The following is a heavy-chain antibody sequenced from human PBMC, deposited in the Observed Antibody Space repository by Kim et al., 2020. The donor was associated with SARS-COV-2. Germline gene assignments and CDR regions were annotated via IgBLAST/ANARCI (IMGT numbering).Heavy chain of an antibody. Sequence: GGSLRLSCTASGFTFGDYAMSWVRQPPGKGLEWVGFIRSKAYGGTTEYAASVKGRFTISRDDSKSIAYLQMNSLKTEDTAVYYCTRDDFWSGYYRVWGQGTTVTVSS. D-gene: IGHD3-3*01. V-gene: IGHV3-49*04. CDR2: IRSKAYGGTT. J-gene: IGHJ6*02. CDR3: TRDDFWSGYYRV. CDR1: GFTFGDYA.